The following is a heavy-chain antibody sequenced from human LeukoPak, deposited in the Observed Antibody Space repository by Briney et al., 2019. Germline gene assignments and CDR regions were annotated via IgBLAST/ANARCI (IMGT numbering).Heavy chain of an antibody. V-gene: IGHV3-23*01. Sequence: GGSLRLSCGGSGFIFSTYVMSWVRQAPGKGLEWVSAISGSADITYYADSVKGRFTVSRDNTKNTLYLQMNTLRAEDTAVYYCAKGPYGDYDLSLDYWGQGTLVTVSS. CDR3: AKGPYGDYDLSLDY. D-gene: IGHD4-17*01. CDR2: ISGSADIT. CDR1: GFIFSTYV. J-gene: IGHJ4*02.